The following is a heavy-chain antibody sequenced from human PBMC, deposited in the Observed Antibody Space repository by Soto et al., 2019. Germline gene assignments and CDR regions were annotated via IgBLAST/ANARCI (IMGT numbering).Heavy chain of an antibody. CDR3: AKDQSNSNPLYYFDF. J-gene: IGHJ4*02. CDR2: MSRTGDNT. CDR1: GFTFSIYA. D-gene: IGHD3-22*01. Sequence: GGSLRLSCAASGFTFSIYAMTWVRQSPGKGLEWVSSMSRTGDNTYYADSVKGRFTITRDNSKNTLYLQMNSLRAEDTAIYYCAKDQSNSNPLYYFDFWGPGTLVTVS. V-gene: IGHV3-23*01.